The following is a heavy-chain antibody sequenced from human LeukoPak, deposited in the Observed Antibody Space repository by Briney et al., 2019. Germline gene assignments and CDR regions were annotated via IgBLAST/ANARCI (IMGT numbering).Heavy chain of an antibody. J-gene: IGHJ4*02. V-gene: IGHV3-74*01. Sequence: GGSLRLSCAASGFTFSSYSMNWVRQVPGKGLVWVSRINDDGRYTVYADSVKGRFAISRDNAKNTLYLQMNSLRAEDTARYYCARSGGIIDYWGQGTLVTVSS. CDR1: GFTFSSYS. CDR3: ARSGGIIDY. D-gene: IGHD3-10*01. CDR2: INDDGRYT.